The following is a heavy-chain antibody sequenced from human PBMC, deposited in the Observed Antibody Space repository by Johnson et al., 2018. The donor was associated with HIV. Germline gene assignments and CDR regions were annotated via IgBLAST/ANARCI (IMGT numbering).Heavy chain of an antibody. Sequence: VQLVESGGGLVQPGGSLRMSCVASGFTFSTYGMTWVRQAPGKGLVWVSRINSDGSSTSYADSVKGRFTISRDNSKNTLYLQMNSLRAEDTAVYYCARHSTSSTMGAFDIWGQGTMVTVSS. J-gene: IGHJ3*02. D-gene: IGHD6-6*01. V-gene: IGHV3-23*04. CDR3: ARHSTSSTMGAFDI. CDR2: INSDGSST. CDR1: GFTFSTYG.